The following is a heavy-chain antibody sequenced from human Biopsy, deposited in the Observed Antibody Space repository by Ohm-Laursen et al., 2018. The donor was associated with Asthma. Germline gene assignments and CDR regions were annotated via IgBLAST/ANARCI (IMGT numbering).Heavy chain of an antibody. CDR2: ISFDGSNK. V-gene: IGHV3-30*18. CDR1: GFTFSNYG. D-gene: IGHD1-26*01. CDR3: AKDVFPGWELRRGPDS. J-gene: IGHJ4*02. Sequence: RSLRLSCSAFGFTFSNYGMHWVRQAPGKGLDWVAVISFDGSNKNYTDSVKGRFTISRDNSRNTLHLQMNSLRAEDTAVYYCAKDVFPGWELRRGPDSWDQGTLVTVSS.